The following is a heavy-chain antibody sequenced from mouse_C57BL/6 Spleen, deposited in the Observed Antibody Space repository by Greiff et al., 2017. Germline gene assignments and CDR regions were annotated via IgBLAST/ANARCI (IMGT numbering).Heavy chain of an antibody. D-gene: IGHD1-1*01. CDR1: GYTFTSYW. Sequence: QVQLQQPGAELVKPGASVKVSCKASGYTFTSYWMHWVKQRPGQGLEWIGRIHPSDSDTNYNQKFKGKATLTVDKSSSTAYMQLRSLTSEDSAVYYCAIGITTVVYFDYWGQGTTLTVSS. J-gene: IGHJ2*01. V-gene: IGHV1-74*01. CDR3: AIGITTVVYFDY. CDR2: IHPSDSDT.